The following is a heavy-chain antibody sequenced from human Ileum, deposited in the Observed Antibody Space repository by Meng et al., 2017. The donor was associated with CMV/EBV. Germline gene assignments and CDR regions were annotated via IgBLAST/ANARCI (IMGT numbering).Heavy chain of an antibody. CDR1: GFTFSNAW. Sequence: EVERLGAGGGLVKPGGSLRVSCAASGFTFSNAWMSWVRQAPGKGLEWVGRITESGTTIDYATPVKGRFTISRDDAKNMLYLQMDSLKTDDTAVYYCGIWFYNYYYLFSGWGQGTLVTVSS. D-gene: IGHD1-1*01. V-gene: IGHV3-15*01. J-gene: IGHJ4*02. CDR3: GIWFYNYYYLFSG. CDR2: ITESGTTI.